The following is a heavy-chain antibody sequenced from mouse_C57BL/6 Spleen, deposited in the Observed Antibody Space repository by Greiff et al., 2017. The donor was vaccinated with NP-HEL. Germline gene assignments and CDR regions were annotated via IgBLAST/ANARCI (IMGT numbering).Heavy chain of an antibody. J-gene: IGHJ1*03. CDR1: GFTFSSYG. V-gene: IGHV5-6*01. Sequence: DVQLVESGGDLVKPGGSLKLSCAASGFTFSSYGMSWVRQTPDKRLEWVATISSGGSYTYYPDSVKGRFTISRDNAKNTLYLQMSSLKSEDTAMYYCARHYYGSSPDWYFDVWGTGTTVTVSS. CDR3: ARHYYGSSPDWYFDV. CDR2: ISSGGSYT. D-gene: IGHD1-1*01.